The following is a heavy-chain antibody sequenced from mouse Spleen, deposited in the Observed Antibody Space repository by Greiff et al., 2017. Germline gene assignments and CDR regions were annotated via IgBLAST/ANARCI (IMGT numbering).Heavy chain of an antibody. J-gene: IGHJ2*01. CDR3: TTLGTMITTRYFDY. CDR2: IDPENGDT. V-gene: IGHV14-4*01. Sequence: VQLQQSGAELVRPGASVKLSCTASGFNIKDDYMHWVKQRPEQGLEWIGWIDPENGDTEYASKFQGKATITADTSSNTAYLQLSSLTSEDTAVYYCTTLGTMITTRYFDYWGQGTTLTVSS. CDR1: GFNIKDDY. D-gene: IGHD2-4*01.